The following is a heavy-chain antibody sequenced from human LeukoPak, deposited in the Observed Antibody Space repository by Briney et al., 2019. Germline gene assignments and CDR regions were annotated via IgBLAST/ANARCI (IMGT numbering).Heavy chain of an antibody. CDR2: IYYSGST. CDR3: ARLFDCSSTSCLGGSNWFDP. Sequence: SETLSLTCTVSGGSISSSSYYWGWIRQPPGKGLEWIGSIYYSGSTYYNPSLKSRVTISVDTSKNQFSLKLSSVTAADTAVYYCARLFDCSSTSCLGGSNWFDPWGQGNQVTVSS. J-gene: IGHJ5*02. V-gene: IGHV4-39*01. D-gene: IGHD2-2*01. CDR1: GGSISSSSYY.